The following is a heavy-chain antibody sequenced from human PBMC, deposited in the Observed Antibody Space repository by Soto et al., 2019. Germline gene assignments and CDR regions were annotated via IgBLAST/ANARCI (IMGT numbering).Heavy chain of an antibody. CDR3: ARHLWVGSSWYLGAFDI. D-gene: IGHD6-13*01. CDR2: IYYSGST. CDR1: DGTISSTSYD. V-gene: IGHV4-61*05. Sequence: PSGTTYLASTVCDGTISSTSYDGGWIRKPPGKGLEWIGYIYYSGSTNYNPSLKSRVTISVDTSKNQFSLKLSSVTAADTAVYYCARHLWVGSSWYLGAFDIWGQGTMVTVSS. J-gene: IGHJ3*02.